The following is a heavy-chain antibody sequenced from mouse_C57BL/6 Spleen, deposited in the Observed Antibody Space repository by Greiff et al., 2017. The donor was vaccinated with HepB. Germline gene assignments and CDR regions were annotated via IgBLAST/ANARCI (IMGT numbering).Heavy chain of an antibody. J-gene: IGHJ4*01. D-gene: IGHD4-1*01. V-gene: IGHV1-55*01. CDR1: GYTFTSYW. CDR3: ASLGRDYAMDY. Sequence: QVQLKQPGAELVKPGASVKMSCKASGYTFTSYWITWVKQRPGQGLEWIGDIYPGSGSTNYNEKFKSKSTLTVDTSSSTAYMQLSSLTSEDSAVYYCASLGRDYAMDYWGQGTSVTVSS. CDR2: IYPGSGST.